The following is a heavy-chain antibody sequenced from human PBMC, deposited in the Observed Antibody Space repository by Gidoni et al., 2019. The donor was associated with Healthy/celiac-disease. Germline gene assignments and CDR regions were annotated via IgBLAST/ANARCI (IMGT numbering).Heavy chain of an antibody. CDR2: ISYDGSNK. CDR3: ARVGCSGGSCYPMDAFDI. V-gene: IGHV3-30-3*01. D-gene: IGHD2-15*01. Sequence: QVQLVESGGGVVQPGRSLRLSCAASGFTLRSYAMHWVRQAPGKGLEWVAVISYDGSNKYYADSVKGRFTISRDNSKNTLYLQMNSLRAEDTAVYYCARVGCSGGSCYPMDAFDIWGQGTMVTVSS. J-gene: IGHJ3*02. CDR1: GFTLRSYA.